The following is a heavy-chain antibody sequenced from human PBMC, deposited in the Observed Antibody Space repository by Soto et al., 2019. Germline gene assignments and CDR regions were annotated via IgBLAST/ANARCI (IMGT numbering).Heavy chain of an antibody. J-gene: IGHJ4*02. D-gene: IGHD3-9*01. CDR3: AKDRQPDGIWTFDL. CDR2: IFPGGST. V-gene: IGHV3-23*03. CDR1: GFTFSTYT. Sequence: PGGSLRLSCAASGFTFSTYTMNWVRQAPGKGLEWVAGIFPGGSTYYANSVKGRFTISRDHSQSSVFLQMSSLRDEDTAVYYSAKDRQPDGIWTFDLWGQGTLVTVSS.